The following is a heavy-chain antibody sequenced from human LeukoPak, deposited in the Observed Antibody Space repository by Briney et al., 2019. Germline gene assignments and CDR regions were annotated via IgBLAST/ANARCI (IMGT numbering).Heavy chain of an antibody. Sequence: KSSETLSLTCTVSDGSISSHYWSWIRQPPGKGLEWIGYIYYSGSTNYNPSLKSRVTISVDASKNQFSLKLSSVTAADTAVYYCARDPPYCSTTSCYSPSFRYDYWGQGTLVTVSS. D-gene: IGHD2-2*01. CDR2: IYYSGST. V-gene: IGHV4-59*11. CDR3: ARDPPYCSTTSCYSPSFRYDY. J-gene: IGHJ4*02. CDR1: DGSISSHY.